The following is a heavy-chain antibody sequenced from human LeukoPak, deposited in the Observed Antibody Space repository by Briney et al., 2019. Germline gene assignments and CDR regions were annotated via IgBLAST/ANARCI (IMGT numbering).Heavy chain of an antibody. Sequence: SETLSLTCTVSAGSISSSSYYWGWIRQPPGKGLEWIGSIYYSGSTYYNPSLKSRVTISVDTSKNQFSLKLSSVTAADTAVYYCARVHDYGASRWFDPWGQGTLVTVSS. V-gene: IGHV4-39*07. CDR1: AGSISSSSYY. J-gene: IGHJ5*02. D-gene: IGHD4/OR15-4a*01. CDR2: IYYSGST. CDR3: ARVHDYGASRWFDP.